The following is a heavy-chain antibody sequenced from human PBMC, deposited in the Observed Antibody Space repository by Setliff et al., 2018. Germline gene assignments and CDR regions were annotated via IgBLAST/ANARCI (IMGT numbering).Heavy chain of an antibody. V-gene: IGHV3-30*03. D-gene: IGHD6-19*01. Sequence: GGSLRLSCAASGFTLRNSGMHWVRQAPGRGLEWVTFISYDGFKIYYAESVKGRFTISRDISTNTLFLEIDSLRSEGTGLYYCAREGSIGWSQYFHHWGQGALVTVSS. CDR2: ISYDGFKI. CDR3: AREGSIGWSQYFHH. CDR1: GFTLRNSG. J-gene: IGHJ1*01.